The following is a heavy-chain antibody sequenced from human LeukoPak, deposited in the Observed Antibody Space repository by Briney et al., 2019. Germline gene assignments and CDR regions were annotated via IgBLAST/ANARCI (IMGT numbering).Heavy chain of an antibody. Sequence: SETLSLTCTVSGGSISSGGYYWSWIRQHPGKGLEWIGYIYYSGSTYYNPSLKSRVTISVDTSKNQFSLKLSSVTAADTAVYYCAVTYYDFWSGPESNWLDPWGQGTLVTVSS. V-gene: IGHV4-31*03. J-gene: IGHJ5*02. CDR2: IYYSGST. D-gene: IGHD3-3*01. CDR3: AVTYYDFWSGPESNWLDP. CDR1: GGSISSGGYY.